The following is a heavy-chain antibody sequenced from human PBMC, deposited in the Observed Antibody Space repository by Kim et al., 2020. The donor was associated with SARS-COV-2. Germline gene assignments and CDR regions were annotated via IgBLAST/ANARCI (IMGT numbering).Heavy chain of an antibody. V-gene: IGHV4-34*01. CDR1: GGSFSGYY. CDR2: INHSGST. J-gene: IGHJ6*02. D-gene: IGHD3-10*01. Sequence: SETLSLTCAVYGGSFSGYYWSWIRQPPGKGLEWIGEINHSGSTNYNPSLKSRVTISVDTSKNQFSLKLSSVTAADTAVYYCARGPYYYGSGSYYNARAFVGLRGNSNYYGMDVWGQGTTVTVSS. CDR3: ARGPYYYGSGSYYNARAFVGLRGNSNYYGMDV.